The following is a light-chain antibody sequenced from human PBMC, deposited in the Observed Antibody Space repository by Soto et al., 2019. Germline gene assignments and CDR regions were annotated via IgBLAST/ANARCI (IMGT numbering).Light chain of an antibody. V-gene: IGKV3-15*01. CDR2: DTS. J-gene: IGKJ3*01. CDR1: QGIGDT. CDR3: QQYGNPPPSVT. Sequence: EVVMRQSPATLSVSPGEGATLSCRASQGIGDTLAWYQHKPGQTPRLLIYDTSTRATGVPARFSGSRSGTEFALIILRLEHEDFAVYYCQQYGNPPPSVTCSPGTKVDIK.